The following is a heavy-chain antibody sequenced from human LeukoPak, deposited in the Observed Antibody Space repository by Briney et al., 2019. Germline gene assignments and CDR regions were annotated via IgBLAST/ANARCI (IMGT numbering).Heavy chain of an antibody. Sequence: GASVKVSCKSSGGSLGNYAFSWVRQAPGQGLEWMGGIIPIFGTANYAQKFQGRVTITADESTSTAYMELSSLRSEDTAVYYCATIAAAVVYWGQGTLVTVSS. V-gene: IGHV1-69*01. D-gene: IGHD6-13*01. CDR2: IIPIFGTA. CDR1: GGSLGNYA. J-gene: IGHJ4*02. CDR3: ATIAAAVVY.